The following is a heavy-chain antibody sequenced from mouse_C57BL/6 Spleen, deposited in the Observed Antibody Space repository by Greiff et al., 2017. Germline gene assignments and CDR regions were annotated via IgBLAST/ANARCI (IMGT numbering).Heavy chain of an antibody. CDR2: RYPGSGST. D-gene: IGHD5-1*01. CDR1: GYTITSYW. Sequence: VQLRQPGAELVKPGASVKMSCKASGYTITSYWRTGVKQRPGQGRVWIGDRYPGSGSTNYNEKFKSKATLTVHTSSSTAYILRSSLTSEDTAIHYPARRRVRTEVSVYFDVWG. V-gene: IGHV1-55*01. J-gene: IGHJ1*01. CDR3: ARRRVRTEVSVYFDV.